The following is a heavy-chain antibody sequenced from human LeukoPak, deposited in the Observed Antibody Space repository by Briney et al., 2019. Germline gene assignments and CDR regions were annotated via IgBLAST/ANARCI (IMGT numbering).Heavy chain of an antibody. CDR2: ISSSGGTI. Sequence: GGSLRLSCAASGFTFSSYEMNWVRQAPGKGLEWVSYISSSGGTIYYADSVKGRFTISRDNAKNSLYLQMNSLRAEDTAVYYCARSSLYYGMDVWGQGTTVTVSS. V-gene: IGHV3-48*03. CDR3: ARSSLYYGMDV. J-gene: IGHJ6*02. CDR1: GFTFSSYE.